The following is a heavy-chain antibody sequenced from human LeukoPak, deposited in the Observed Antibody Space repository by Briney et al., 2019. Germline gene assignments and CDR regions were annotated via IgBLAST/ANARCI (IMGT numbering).Heavy chain of an antibody. CDR2: ITYDGAFDGGKT. J-gene: IGHJ6*02. CDR1: GLSLSNYP. V-gene: IGHV3-30*07. D-gene: IGHD5-12*01. CDR3: ARDRGYSGYNSYYYYSHMDV. Sequence: PGGSLRLSCEDSGLSLSNYPMHWVRQAPGKGLEWITLITYDGAFDGGKTYYADSVKGRFTISRDNSKNTLYLQMNSLRAEDTAVYYCARDRGYSGYNSYYYYSHMDVRGQGTTVTVSS.